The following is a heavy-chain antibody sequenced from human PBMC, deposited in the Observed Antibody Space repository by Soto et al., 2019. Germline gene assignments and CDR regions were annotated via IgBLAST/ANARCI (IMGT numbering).Heavy chain of an antibody. J-gene: IGHJ6*02. D-gene: IGHD2-8*02. CDR3: TRDWTGNTCPCMDV. CDR2: VSGSGAKT. Sequence: EVQLLESGGGLVQPGGSLRLSCTASGFTFSTYAMTWVRQAPGKGLEWVSTVSGSGAKTYYADSVRGRFTISRDNSKDTLYLQMNSQTAEDTATYYCTRDWTGNTCPCMDVWGQGTTVTVSS. CDR1: GFTFSTYA. V-gene: IGHV3-23*01.